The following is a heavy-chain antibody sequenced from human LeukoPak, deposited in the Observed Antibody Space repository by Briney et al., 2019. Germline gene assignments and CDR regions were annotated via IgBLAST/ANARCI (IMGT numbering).Heavy chain of an antibody. D-gene: IGHD5-18*01. CDR3: ARVTGYTYGSGDY. Sequence: PGGSLRLSCAASGFTFSIYWMHWVRQAPGKGLVWVSRINSDGTNTTYADSVKGRFTISRDNAKNTLYLQMNSLRAEDTAVYYCARVTGYTYGSGDYWGQGTLLIVSS. V-gene: IGHV3-74*01. J-gene: IGHJ4*02. CDR2: INSDGTNT. CDR1: GFTFSIYW.